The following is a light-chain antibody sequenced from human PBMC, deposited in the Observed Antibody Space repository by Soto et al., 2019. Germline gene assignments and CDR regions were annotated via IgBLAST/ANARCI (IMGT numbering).Light chain of an antibody. CDR1: QSVSSSY. V-gene: IGKV3-20*01. CDR3: QQYGSSPWT. J-gene: IGKJ1*01. Sequence: EIVLTQSPGTLSLSPGERATLSCRASQSVSSSYLAWYQQKPGQAPRLLIYGASSRATGIPDRFCGSGSGTDFTLTISRLEPEDFAVYYCQQYGSSPWTFDQGTKVEIK. CDR2: GAS.